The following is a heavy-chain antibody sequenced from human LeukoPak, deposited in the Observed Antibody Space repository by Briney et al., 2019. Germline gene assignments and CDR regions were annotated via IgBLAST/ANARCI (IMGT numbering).Heavy chain of an antibody. CDR2: IYYSGST. Sequence: PSEPLSLPCTVSGGSICIYYWSCLPPPPGERRECIVNIYYSGSTNYNPSLKGRVTISVDTSKNQFTLNLTAVTDADTAVYYCARHRYSSAWLVVDYWGQGTLVTVSS. CDR3: ARHRYSSAWLVVDY. CDR1: GGSICIYY. J-gene: IGHJ4*02. V-gene: IGHV4-59*08. D-gene: IGHD6-19*01.